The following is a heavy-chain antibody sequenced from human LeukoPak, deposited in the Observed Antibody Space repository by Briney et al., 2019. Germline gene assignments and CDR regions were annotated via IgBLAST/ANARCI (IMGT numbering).Heavy chain of an antibody. D-gene: IGHD6-19*01. Sequence: PGGSLRLSCAASGFTVSSNYMTWVRQAPGKGLEWVSVIYSGGSTYYADSVKGRFTISRDNSKNTLYLQMNSLRAEDTAVYYCARPLGQWLRLPSGAFDIWGQGTMVTVSS. V-gene: IGHV3-53*05. CDR2: IYSGGST. CDR3: ARPLGQWLRLPSGAFDI. J-gene: IGHJ3*02. CDR1: GFTVSSNY.